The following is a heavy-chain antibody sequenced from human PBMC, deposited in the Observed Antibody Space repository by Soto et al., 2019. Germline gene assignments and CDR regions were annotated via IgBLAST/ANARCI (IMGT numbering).Heavy chain of an antibody. CDR3: ASRHCSGGSCYHLGFYX. D-gene: IGHD2-15*01. CDR2: IFFTGNI. V-gene: IGHV4-39*01. CDR1: GASLSSISYY. Sequence: SDTLSLTCTVSGASLSSISYYWGWNPQPPGKGVEVFGSIFFTGNIYYDPSLKSRVNISVETSRNQFSLMVNSVTAADTAVYYCASRHCSGGSCYHLGFYXWGQGALVTVSX. J-gene: IGHJ4*02.